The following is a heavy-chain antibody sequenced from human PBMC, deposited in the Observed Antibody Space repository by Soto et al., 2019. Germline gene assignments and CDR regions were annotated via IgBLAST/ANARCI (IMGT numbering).Heavy chain of an antibody. CDR1: GFTFSSYG. Sequence: GGSLRLSCAASGFTFSSYGMHWVRQAPGKGLEWVAVISYDGSNKYYADSVKGRFTISRDNSKNTLYLQMNSLRAEDTAVYYCAANYYDSSGYYYVYYYYYGMDVWGQGTTVTVSS. CDR2: ISYDGSNK. J-gene: IGHJ6*02. D-gene: IGHD3-22*01. V-gene: IGHV3-30*03. CDR3: AANYYDSSGYYYVYYYYYGMDV.